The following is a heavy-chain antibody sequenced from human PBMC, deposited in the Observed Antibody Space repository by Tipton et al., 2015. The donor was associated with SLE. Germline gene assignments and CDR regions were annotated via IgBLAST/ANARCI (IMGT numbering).Heavy chain of an antibody. J-gene: IGHJ4*02. Sequence: GLVKPSETLSLTCTVSGDSISSHYWSWIRQPPGKGLEWIGYIYYSGSTNYNPSLKSRVTISVDTSKNQFSLKLSSVTAADTAVYYCARGGYYPFGYWGQGTLVTVSS. D-gene: IGHD3-3*01. CDR1: GDSISSHY. V-gene: IGHV4-59*11. CDR2: IYYSGST. CDR3: ARGGYYPFGY.